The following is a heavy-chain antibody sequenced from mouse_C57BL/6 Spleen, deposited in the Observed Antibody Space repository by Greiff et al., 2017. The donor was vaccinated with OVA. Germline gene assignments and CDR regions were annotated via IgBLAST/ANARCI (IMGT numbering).Heavy chain of an antibody. D-gene: IGHD2-4*01. V-gene: IGHV3-6*01. J-gene: IGHJ2*01. CDR1: GYSITSGYY. CDR3: AKDYDGIDY. Sequence: ESGPGLVKPSQSLSLTCSVTGYSITSGYYWNWIRQFPGNKLEWMGYISYDGSNNYNPSLKNRISITRDTSKNQFFLKLNSVTTEDTATYYCAKDYDGIDYWGQGTTLTVSS. CDR2: ISYDGSN.